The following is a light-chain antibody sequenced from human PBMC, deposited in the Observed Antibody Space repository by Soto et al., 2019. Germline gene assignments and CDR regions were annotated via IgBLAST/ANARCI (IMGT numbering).Light chain of an antibody. CDR3: QQANSFPPT. Sequence: DIEVTQYTYSVSASVGDRVTITCRASQGISSWLVWYQQKPGKAPKALIYSASSLQSGVPSRFSGSGAGTDFTLAISSLQPEDFATYYCQQANSFPPTFGQGGNVDIK. J-gene: IGKJ1*01. V-gene: IGKV1-12*01. CDR2: SAS. CDR1: QGISSW.